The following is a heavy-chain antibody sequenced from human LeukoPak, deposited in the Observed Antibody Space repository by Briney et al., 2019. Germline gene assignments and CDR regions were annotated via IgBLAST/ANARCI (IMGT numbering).Heavy chain of an antibody. CDR1: GYTFTGYY. Sequence: GASVKVSCKASGYTFTGYYMHWVRQAPGQGLEWMGWINPNSGGTNYAQKFQGWVTMTRDASISTAYMELSRLRSDDTAVYYCARSALLWFGELSIDYWGQGTLVTVSS. D-gene: IGHD3-10*01. J-gene: IGHJ4*02. CDR3: ARSALLWFGELSIDY. V-gene: IGHV1-2*04. CDR2: INPNSGGT.